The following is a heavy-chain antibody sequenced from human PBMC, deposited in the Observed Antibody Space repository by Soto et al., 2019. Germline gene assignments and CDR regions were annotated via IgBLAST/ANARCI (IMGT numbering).Heavy chain of an antibody. V-gene: IGHV1-8*01. CDR3: ARAPLGIIVAPDY. CDR1: GYPFTSYD. Sequence: QVQLVQSGAEVKKPGASVKVSCKTSGYPFTSYDIHWVRQATGHGLEWMGWMNPGNNQHLYTQNFRGRVTVSTGTSSSTTYMELNSLTSEDTAVYYCARAPLGIIVAPDYWGQGTLVTVSS. J-gene: IGHJ4*02. D-gene: IGHD5-12*01. CDR2: MNPGNNQH.